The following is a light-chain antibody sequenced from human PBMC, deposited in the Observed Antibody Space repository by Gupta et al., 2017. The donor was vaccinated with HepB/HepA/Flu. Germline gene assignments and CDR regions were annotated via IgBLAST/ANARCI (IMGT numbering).Light chain of an antibody. Sequence: QSALTQPAPGSGSPGPPITISSTGTSSDVGNCNYVSWYQQHPGKAPKLLIYDVTNRPSGVSNRFSGSKSGNTASLTISGLQAEDEADYYCSSCTTSNTYFFGTGTKVTVL. J-gene: IGLJ1*01. CDR2: DVT. CDR1: SSDVGNCNY. V-gene: IGLV2-14*03. CDR3: SSCTTSNTYF.